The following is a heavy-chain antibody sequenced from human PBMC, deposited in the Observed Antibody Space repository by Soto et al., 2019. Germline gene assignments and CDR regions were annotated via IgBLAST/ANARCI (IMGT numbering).Heavy chain of an antibody. CDR2: ISPRGYT. Sequence: KPSETLSLTCAVSGASITTYYWSWIRQPAGQGMEWIGCISPRGYTVYNPSLESRVTMSVDTSKNQFSLNLKSVTAADTAVYYCARDSPPIDYWGQGTLVTVSS. J-gene: IGHJ4*02. CDR1: GASITTYY. V-gene: IGHV4-4*07. CDR3: ARDSPPIDY.